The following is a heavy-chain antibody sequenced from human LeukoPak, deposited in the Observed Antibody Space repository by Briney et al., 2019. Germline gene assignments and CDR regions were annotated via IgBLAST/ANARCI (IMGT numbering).Heavy chain of an antibody. Sequence: SETLSLTCTVSGGSISSYYWSWIRQPAGKGLECIGPIYTTGNTNYNPSLKSRVTMSVDTSKNQFSLKLRSVTAADTAVYYCARKEGGQLVNTRRWFDPWGQGTLVTVSS. CDR3: ARKEGGQLVNTRRWFDP. V-gene: IGHV4-4*07. J-gene: IGHJ5*02. D-gene: IGHD6-13*01. CDR2: IYTTGNT. CDR1: GGSISSYY.